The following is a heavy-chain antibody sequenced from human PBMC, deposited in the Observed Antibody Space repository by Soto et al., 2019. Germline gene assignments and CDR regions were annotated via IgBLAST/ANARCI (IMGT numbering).Heavy chain of an antibody. CDR2: IYSGGST. J-gene: IGHJ4*02. CDR1: GFTVSNNY. CDR3: ATYSSLDY. D-gene: IGHD6-13*01. Sequence: EVQLVETGGGLIQPGGSLRLSCAASGFTVSNNYMSWVRKAPGKGLEWVSLIYSGGSTYYADCVKGRFTISRDNSKNTLYLQMNSLRAEDTAVYYCATYSSLDYWGQGTLVTVSS. V-gene: IGHV3-53*02.